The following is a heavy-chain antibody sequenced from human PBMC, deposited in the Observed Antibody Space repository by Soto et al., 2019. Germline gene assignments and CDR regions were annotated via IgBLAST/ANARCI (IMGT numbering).Heavy chain of an antibody. V-gene: IGHV3-21*01. CDR2: ISSTTNHI. Sequence: EVQLVESGGGLVKPGGSLRLSCAASGFTFTRYSMNWVRQAPGKGLEWVSSISSTTNHIYYADSMKGRFTVSRDNAKNSVYLDMNSLSAEDTAVYYCARESEDLTSNFDYWGQGTLVSVSS. CDR1: GFTFTRYS. J-gene: IGHJ4*02. CDR3: ARESEDLTSNFDY.